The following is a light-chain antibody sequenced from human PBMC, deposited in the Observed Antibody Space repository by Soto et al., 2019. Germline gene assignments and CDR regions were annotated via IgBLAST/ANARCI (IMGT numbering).Light chain of an antibody. CDR1: QSIGGW. Sequence: DIQMTQSPSTLSASVGDRVTITCRASQSIGGWLAWYQQKPGKAPKLLIYKASSLEGGVPSRFSGSRSATEFTLTISSLQPDDFATYYCQQYNSYPWTFGQGTKVDIK. CDR2: KAS. V-gene: IGKV1-5*03. J-gene: IGKJ1*01. CDR3: QQYNSYPWT.